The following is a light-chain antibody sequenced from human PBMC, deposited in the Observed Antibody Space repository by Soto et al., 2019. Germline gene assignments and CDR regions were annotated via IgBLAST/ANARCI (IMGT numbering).Light chain of an antibody. CDR1: SSDVGGYNY. CDR3: GSYASSSTLYV. V-gene: IGLV2-14*01. J-gene: IGLJ1*01. Sequence: QSALTQPASVSVSPGQSIPISCTGTSSDVGGYNYVSWYQQHSGKAPKLMIYDVSNRPSGVSNRFSGSKSGNTASLTISGLQAEDEADYYCGSYASSSTLYVFGTGTKVTVL. CDR2: DVS.